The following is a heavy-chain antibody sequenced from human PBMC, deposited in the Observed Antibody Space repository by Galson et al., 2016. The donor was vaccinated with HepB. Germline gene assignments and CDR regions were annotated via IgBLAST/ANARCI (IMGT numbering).Heavy chain of an antibody. Sequence: SVKVSCKAYGNYFTTYGLTWVRQAPGKGLEWMEGIDPSNGTTHSAQSFKDRVTLTRNTSTTTVYLELRSLRLDDTAVYYCAAHSGTNSWGRKALDYWGQGTLITVSS. CDR1: GNYFTTYG. D-gene: IGHD1-26*01. CDR3: AAHSGTNSWGRKALDY. J-gene: IGHJ4*02. CDR2: IDPSNGTT. V-gene: IGHV1-18*01.